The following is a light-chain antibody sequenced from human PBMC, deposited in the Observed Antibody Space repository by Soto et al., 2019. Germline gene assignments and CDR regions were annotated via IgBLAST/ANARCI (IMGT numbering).Light chain of an antibody. CDR1: QSVRSN. Sequence: DKVMTQSPATLSVSPGERATLSCRASQSVRSNLAWYQQKPGQPPRLLIYDASTRATGIPSRFSGSGSGTEFTLTISSLKSEDFAVYYCQQYDNWPRTFGQGTKVDIK. V-gene: IGKV3-15*01. CDR2: DAS. CDR3: QQYDNWPRT. J-gene: IGKJ1*01.